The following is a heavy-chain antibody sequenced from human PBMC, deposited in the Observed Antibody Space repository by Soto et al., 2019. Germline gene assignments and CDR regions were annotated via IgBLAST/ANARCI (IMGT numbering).Heavy chain of an antibody. J-gene: IGHJ3*02. Sequence: EVQLLESGGILVQPGGSLRLSCTASGFTFSDYAMHWVRQAPGKGLEWLSSIKAGAEHHADSVTGRFTISRDNSKNTLYLQMSNLRVEDTAVYYCAKDGGRFFNEFETWGQGTLVTISS. D-gene: IGHD3-3*01. CDR1: GFTFSDYA. CDR2: IKAGAE. CDR3: AKDGGRFFNEFET. V-gene: IGHV3-23*01.